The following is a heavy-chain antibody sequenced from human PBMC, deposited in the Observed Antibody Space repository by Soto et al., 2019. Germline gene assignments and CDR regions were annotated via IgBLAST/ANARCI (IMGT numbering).Heavy chain of an antibody. Sequence: QLQLQESGPGLVKPSETLSLTCTVSGGSISSSSYYWGWIRQPPGKGLEWIGSIYYSGSTYYNPSLKSRVTISVDTSKNQFSLKLSSVTAADTAVYYWARLSIAARNNWFDPWGQGTLVTVSS. V-gene: IGHV4-39*01. CDR1: GGSISSSSYY. CDR2: IYYSGST. J-gene: IGHJ5*02. CDR3: ARLSIAARNNWFDP. D-gene: IGHD6-6*01.